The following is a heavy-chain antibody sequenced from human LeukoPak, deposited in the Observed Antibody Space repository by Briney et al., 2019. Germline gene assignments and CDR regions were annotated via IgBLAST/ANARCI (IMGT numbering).Heavy chain of an antibody. J-gene: IGHJ6*03. CDR3: ARDIAVPYYNYYYMDI. Sequence: SETLSLTCTVSGGSIKSFYWSWIRQPAGKGLEWIGRVSTTGRTFSNPSLSSRVTMSVDTSKNQFTLRLASVTAADTAVYYCARDIAVPYYNYYYMDIWGKGTAVTVSS. V-gene: IGHV4-4*07. CDR1: GGSIKSFY. CDR2: VSTTGRT. D-gene: IGHD6-19*01.